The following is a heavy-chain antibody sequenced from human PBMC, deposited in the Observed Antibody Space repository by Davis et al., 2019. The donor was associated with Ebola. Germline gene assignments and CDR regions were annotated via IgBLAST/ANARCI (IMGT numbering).Heavy chain of an antibody. J-gene: IGHJ6*02. CDR1: GYTFTGYY. V-gene: IGHV1-2*02. D-gene: IGHD4-17*01. CDR3: ARGITVTTPFGMDV. Sequence: ASVKVSCKASGYTFTGYYMHWVRQAPGQGLEWMGWINPNSGGTNYAQKFQGRVTMTRDTSISTAYMELSSLRSEDTAVYYCARGITVTTPFGMDVWGQGTTVTVSS. CDR2: INPNSGGT.